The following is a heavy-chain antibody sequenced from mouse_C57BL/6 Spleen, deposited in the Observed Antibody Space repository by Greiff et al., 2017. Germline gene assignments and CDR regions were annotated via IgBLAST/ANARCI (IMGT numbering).Heavy chain of an antibody. Sequence: QVQLQESGAELARPGASVKLSCKASGYTFTSYGISWVKQRTGQGLEWIGEIYPRSGNTYYNEKFKGKATLTADKSSSTAYMELRSLTSEDSAVYFCARENSNYYYWYFDVWGKGTTVTVSS. CDR1: GYTFTSYG. CDR3: ARENSNYYYWYFDV. CDR2: IYPRSGNT. D-gene: IGHD2-5*01. J-gene: IGHJ1*03. V-gene: IGHV1-81*01.